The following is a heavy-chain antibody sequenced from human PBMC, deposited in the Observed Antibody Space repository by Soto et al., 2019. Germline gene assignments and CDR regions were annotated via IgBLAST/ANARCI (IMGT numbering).Heavy chain of an antibody. D-gene: IGHD3-3*01. CDR1: GGSISSYY. V-gene: IGHV4-4*07. J-gene: IGHJ4*02. CDR2: IYTSGST. Sequence: SSETLSLTCTVSGGSISSYYWSWIRQPAGKGLEWIGRIYTSGSTNYNPSLKSRVTMSVDTSKNQFSLQLNSVTPEDTAVYYCARDYPRGGRLRFLEWLPYFDYWGQGTLVTVSS. CDR3: ARDYPRGGRLRFLEWLPYFDY.